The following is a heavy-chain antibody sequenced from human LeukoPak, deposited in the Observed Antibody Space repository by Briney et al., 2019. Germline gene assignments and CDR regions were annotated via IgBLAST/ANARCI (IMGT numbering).Heavy chain of an antibody. CDR3: ARFSQYYDSPTHYLDY. CDR1: GGSISSSIYY. J-gene: IGHJ4*02. D-gene: IGHD2/OR15-2a*01. V-gene: IGHV4-39*01. CDR2: IYYSGST. Sequence: SETLSLTCTVSGGSISSSIYYWGWIRQPPGTGLEWIGSIYYSGSTYYNPSLKSRVTISVDTSKNQFSLKLNSVTAADTAVYYCARFSQYYDSPTHYLDYWGQGILVTVSS.